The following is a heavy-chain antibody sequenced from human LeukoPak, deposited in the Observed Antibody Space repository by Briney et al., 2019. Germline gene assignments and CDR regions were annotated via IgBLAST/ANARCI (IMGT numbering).Heavy chain of an antibody. J-gene: IGHJ4*02. CDR2: IYSGGST. CDR1: GFTVSSNY. V-gene: IGHV3-53*01. D-gene: IGHD5-18*01. CDR3: AKEDYSYGFDY. Sequence: GGSLRLSCAASGFTVSSNYMSWVRQAPGKGLEWVSVIYSGGSTYYADSVKGRFTISRDNSKNTLYLQMNSLRAEDTAVYYCAKEDYSYGFDYWGQGTLVTVSS.